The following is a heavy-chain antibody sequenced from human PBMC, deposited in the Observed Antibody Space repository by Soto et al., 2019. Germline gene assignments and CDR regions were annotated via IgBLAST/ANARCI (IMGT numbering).Heavy chain of an antibody. CDR1: GFTFSAYA. V-gene: IGHV3-23*01. CDR2: ISGTSPST. Sequence: EVQLLESGGGWVQPGGSLRLSCAASGFTFSAYAMSWVRQAPGKGLEWVSAISGTSPSTYYADSVQGRFTISRDSSRKTLFLQMNTLRAEDTALYFCAIRIFGVEYWGQGTQVTVSS. D-gene: IGHD3-3*01. CDR3: AIRIFGVEY. J-gene: IGHJ4*02.